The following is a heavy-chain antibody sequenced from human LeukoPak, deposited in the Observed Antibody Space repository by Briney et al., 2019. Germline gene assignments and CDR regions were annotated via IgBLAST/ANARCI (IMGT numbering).Heavy chain of an antibody. D-gene: IGHD2-21*01. CDR2: ISAYNGNT. CDR3: ARDYGSRVVVIAMGPYYFDY. J-gene: IGHJ4*02. V-gene: IGHV1-18*01. Sequence: ASVKVSCKASGYTFTSYGISWVRQAPGQALEWMGWISAYNGNTNYAQKLQGRVTMTTDTSTSTAYMELRSLRSDDTAVYYCARDYGSRVVVIAMGPYYFDYWGQGTLVTVSS. CDR1: GYTFTSYG.